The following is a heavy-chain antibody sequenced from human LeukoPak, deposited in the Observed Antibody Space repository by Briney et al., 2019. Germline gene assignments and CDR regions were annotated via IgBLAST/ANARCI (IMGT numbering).Heavy chain of an antibody. CDR3: AKMLAFNTAMVYFDY. J-gene: IGHJ4*02. Sequence: GGSLRLSCAASGFTFNNYEMHWVRQAPGKGLEWVSAISGSGGSTYYADSVKGRFTISRDNSKNTLYLQMNSLRAEDTAVYYCAKMLAFNTAMVYFDYWGQGTLVTVSS. CDR1: GFTFNNYE. CDR2: ISGSGGST. V-gene: IGHV3-23*01. D-gene: IGHD5-18*01.